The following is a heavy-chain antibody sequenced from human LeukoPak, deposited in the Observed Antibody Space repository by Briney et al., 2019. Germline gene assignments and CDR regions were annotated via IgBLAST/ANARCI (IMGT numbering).Heavy chain of an antibody. J-gene: IGHJ1*01. Sequence: GGSLRLSCAASGLTFSSFWMSWLPQAPGKGLEWVANIKQDGSEKYYVDSVKGRFTISRDNAKNSLYLQMNSLRVEDTAVYYCARGEYYYDGGYWGQGTLVTVSS. D-gene: IGHD3-22*01. CDR3: ARGEYYYDGGY. V-gene: IGHV3-7*04. CDR2: IKQDGSEK. CDR1: GLTFSSFW.